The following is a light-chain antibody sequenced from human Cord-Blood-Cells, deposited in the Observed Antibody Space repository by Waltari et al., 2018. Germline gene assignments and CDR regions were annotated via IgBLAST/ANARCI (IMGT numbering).Light chain of an antibody. Sequence: DIQMTQSPSTLSASVGDRVTITCRASQSMSSWLAWYPQKPGKAPKLLIYDASSLESGVPSRFSGSGSGTEFTLTRSSLQPDDFASYYCQQYNSYSMYTFGQGTKLEIK. J-gene: IGKJ2*01. CDR3: QQYNSYSMYT. CDR2: DAS. V-gene: IGKV1-5*01. CDR1: QSMSSW.